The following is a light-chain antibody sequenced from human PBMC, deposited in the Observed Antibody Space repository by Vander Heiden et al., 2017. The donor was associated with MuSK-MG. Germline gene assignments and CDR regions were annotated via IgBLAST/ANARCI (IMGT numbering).Light chain of an antibody. CDR2: HDS. J-gene: IGLJ2*01. V-gene: IGLV3-1*01. CDR3: QAWDSSIVV. CDR1: ELGDKY. Sequence: SYDLTQAPSVSVSPGQTASIPCSGDELGDKYVSWYQQKPGQSPVLVMYHDSKRPSGIPQRFSGSNSGNTATLTISGTQAMDEADYYCQAWDSSIVVFGGGTKLTGL.